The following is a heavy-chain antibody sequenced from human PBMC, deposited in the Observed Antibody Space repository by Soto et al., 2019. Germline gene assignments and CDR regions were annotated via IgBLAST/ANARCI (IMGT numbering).Heavy chain of an antibody. CDR2: MNANSGNT. CDR3: AREGGYSYGFDY. J-gene: IGHJ4*02. CDR1: GFTFTSYA. Sequence: ASVKVSCKASGFTFTSYAISWVRQATGQGLEWMGWMNANSGNTGYAQKFQGRVTMSRNTSISTAYMELSSLRSEDTAVYYCAREGGYSYGFDYWGQGTLVTVSS. D-gene: IGHD5-18*01. V-gene: IGHV1-8*01.